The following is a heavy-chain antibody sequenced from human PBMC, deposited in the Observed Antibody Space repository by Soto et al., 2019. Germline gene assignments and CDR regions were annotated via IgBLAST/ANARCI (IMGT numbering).Heavy chain of an antibody. CDR2: IIPILGIA. J-gene: IGHJ6*03. D-gene: IGHD3-10*01. CDR1: GGTFSSYT. V-gene: IGHV1-69*02. Sequence: QVQLVQSGAEVQKPGSSVKVSCKASGGTFSSYTISWVRQAPGQGLEWMGRIIPILGIANYAQKFQGRVTITADKSTSTAYMELSSLRSEDTAVYYCAGGFTMVRGVINYYYYYMDVWGKGTTVTVSS. CDR3: AGGFTMVRGVINYYYYYMDV.